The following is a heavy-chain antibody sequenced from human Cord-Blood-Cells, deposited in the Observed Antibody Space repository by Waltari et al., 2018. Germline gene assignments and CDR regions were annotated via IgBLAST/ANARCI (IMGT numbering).Heavy chain of an antibody. V-gene: IGHV4-31*03. Sequence: QVQLQESGPGLVKPSQTLSLTCTVPGGSIRSGGYYCSWIRQHPGKGLEWIGYIYYSGSTYYNPSLKSRVTISVDTSKNQFSLKLSSVTAADTAVYYCARAPYRYNWNYDYWGQGTLVTVSS. D-gene: IGHD1-7*01. J-gene: IGHJ4*02. CDR1: GGSIRSGGYY. CDR3: ARAPYRYNWNYDY. CDR2: IYYSGST.